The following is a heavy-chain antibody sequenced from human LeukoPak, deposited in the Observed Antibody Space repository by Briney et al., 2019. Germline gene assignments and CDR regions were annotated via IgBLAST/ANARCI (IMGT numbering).Heavy chain of an antibody. V-gene: IGHV3-23*01. CDR3: AKAVRGYSSSSNY. J-gene: IGHJ4*02. CDR2: VSGSGGST. CDR1: GFTFSSYA. Sequence: PGGSLRLSCAASGFTFSSYAMSWVRQAPGKGLEWVSVVSGSGGSTYYAESVKGRFTISRDNSKNTLYLQMNSLRAEDTAVYYCAKAVRGYSSSSNYWGQGTLVTISS. D-gene: IGHD6-13*01.